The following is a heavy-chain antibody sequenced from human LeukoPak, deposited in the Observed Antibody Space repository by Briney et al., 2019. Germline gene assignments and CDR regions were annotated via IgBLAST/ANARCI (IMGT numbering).Heavy chain of an antibody. CDR3: ARAEVLPDYFDTSGAFDY. J-gene: IGHJ4*02. Sequence: PSETLSLTCAVSGGSINNSRYYWGWIRQPPGKGLEWIGSIYHNGSTYYNPSLKSRVAISVDTSKNQFSLKLSSVTAADTAVYYCARAEVLPDYFDTSGAFDYWGQGTLVTVSS. CDR2: IYHNGST. V-gene: IGHV4-39*07. CDR1: GGSINNSRYY. D-gene: IGHD3-22*01.